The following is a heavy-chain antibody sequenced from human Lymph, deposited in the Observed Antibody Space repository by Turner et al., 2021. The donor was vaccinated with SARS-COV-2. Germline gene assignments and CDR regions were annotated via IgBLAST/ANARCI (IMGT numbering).Heavy chain of an antibody. V-gene: IGHV3-30*18. J-gene: IGHJ6*02. CDR2: ISYDGSNK. CDR3: AKVRSIFGVVIGGMDV. D-gene: IGHD3-3*01. Sequence: QVQLVESGGGVVKPGRSLRLSCAASGFTFSSYGMHWVRQAPGKGLEWVAVISYDGSNKYYADSVKGRFTISRDNSKNTLYLQMNSLRAEDTAVYYCAKVRSIFGVVIGGMDVWGQGTTVTVSS. CDR1: GFTFSSYG.